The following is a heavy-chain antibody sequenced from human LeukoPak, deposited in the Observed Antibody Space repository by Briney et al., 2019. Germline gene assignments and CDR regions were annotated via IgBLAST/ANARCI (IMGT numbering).Heavy chain of an antibody. D-gene: IGHD3-22*01. CDR2: IYYSGST. J-gene: IGHJ4*02. V-gene: IGHV4-39*07. CDR1: GGSISSSSYY. Sequence: SETLSLTCTVSGGSISSSSYYWGWIRQPPGKGLEWIGSIYYSGSTYYNPSLKSRVTISVDTSKNQFSLKLSSVTAADTAVYYCAREMYDSGGYRVSYFDYWGQGILVTVSS. CDR3: AREMYDSGGYRVSYFDY.